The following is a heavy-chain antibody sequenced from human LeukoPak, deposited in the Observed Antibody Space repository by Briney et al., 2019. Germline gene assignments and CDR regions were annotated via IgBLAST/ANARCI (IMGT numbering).Heavy chain of an antibody. CDR1: GYSLTELS. D-gene: IGHD3-10*01. V-gene: IGHV1-24*01. CDR2: FGLGKALEWKGRFDPEKDDI. Sequence: ASVKVSCKVSGYSLTELSMHWVRQAPGKGLEWMGGFGLGKALEWKGRFDPEKDDINSAQKFQGRVTLTEDTSTDTVYMELSSLRSEDTAVYYCVIHLVYYGSGNSACWGQGTQVTVSS. J-gene: IGHJ4*02. CDR3: VIHLVYYGSGNSAC.